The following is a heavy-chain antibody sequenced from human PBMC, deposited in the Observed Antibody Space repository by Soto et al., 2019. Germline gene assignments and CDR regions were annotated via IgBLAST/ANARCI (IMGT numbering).Heavy chain of an antibody. J-gene: IGHJ4*02. V-gene: IGHV5-51*01. D-gene: IGHD3-10*01. Sequence: PGESLKISCKGSGYHFTNYWIGWVRQMPGKGLEWMGFIYPSDSDTRYSPSFQGQVTISADKSISTAYPQWSSLKASDTAMYYCARYIGDISTTDFTYWGQGTLVTVSS. CDR2: IYPSDSDT. CDR1: GYHFTNYW. CDR3: ARYIGDISTTDFTY.